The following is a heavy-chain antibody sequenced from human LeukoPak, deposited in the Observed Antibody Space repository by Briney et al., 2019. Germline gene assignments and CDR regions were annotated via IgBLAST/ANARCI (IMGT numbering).Heavy chain of an antibody. V-gene: IGHV4-39*01. J-gene: IGHJ5*02. CDR3: AIPKRTPQPLLLGH. CDR2: IYYSGST. D-gene: IGHD2-15*01. CDR1: GGSISSSSYY. Sequence: SETLSLTCTVSGGSISSSSYYWGWIRQPPGKGLEWIGSIYYSGSTYYNPSLKSRVTISVDTSKNQFSLKLSSVTAADTAVYYCAIPKRTPQPLLLGHWGQGTLVTVSS.